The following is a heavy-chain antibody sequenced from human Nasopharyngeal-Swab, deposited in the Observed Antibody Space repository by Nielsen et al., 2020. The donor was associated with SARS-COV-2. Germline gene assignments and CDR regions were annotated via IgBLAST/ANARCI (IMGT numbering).Heavy chain of an antibody. CDR1: GFTLSRYW. J-gene: IGHJ5*02. CDR2: IRQDGSET. CDR3: ARDAFIVGASSLDL. V-gene: IGHV3-7*03. D-gene: IGHD1-26*01. Sequence: GESLKISCGVSGFTLSRYWMTWVRRAPGKGLEWVASIRQDGSETVYVDSVKGRFTITRDNTNNSVFLQMNSLKAEDTAVYYCARDAFIVGASSLDLWGQGTLVTVSS.